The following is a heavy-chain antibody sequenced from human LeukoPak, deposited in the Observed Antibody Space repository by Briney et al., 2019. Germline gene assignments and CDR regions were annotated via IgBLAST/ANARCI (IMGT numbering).Heavy chain of an antibody. D-gene: IGHD6-13*01. Sequence: GGSLRLSCAASGFTFSSYSMNWVRQAPGKGLEWVSSISSSSSYIYYADSVKGRFTISRDNAKNSLYLQMNSLRAEDTAVYYCARAEFSSSWYLDYRGQGTLVTVSS. V-gene: IGHV3-21*01. CDR2: ISSSSSYI. J-gene: IGHJ4*02. CDR1: GFTFSSYS. CDR3: ARAEFSSSWYLDY.